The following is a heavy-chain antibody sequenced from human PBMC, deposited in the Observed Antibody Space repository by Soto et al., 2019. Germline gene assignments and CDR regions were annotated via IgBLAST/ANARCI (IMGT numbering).Heavy chain of an antibody. Sequence: QVQLVQSGAEVKKPGASVKVSCKASGYTFTSYGISWVRQAPGQGLEWMGWISAYNGNTNYAQKLQGRVTMTTDTSTSRAYMELRSLRSDDTAVYYCARDLPSFFYVGGSYRYPFDYWGQGTLVTVSS. CDR1: GYTFTSYG. CDR2: ISAYNGNT. V-gene: IGHV1-18*01. D-gene: IGHD3-16*02. CDR3: ARDLPSFFYVGGSYRYPFDY. J-gene: IGHJ4*02.